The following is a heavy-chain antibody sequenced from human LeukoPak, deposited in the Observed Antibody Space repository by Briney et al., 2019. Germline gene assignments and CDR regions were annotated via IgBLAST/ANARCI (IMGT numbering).Heavy chain of an antibody. CDR2: ISYDGSNK. CDR3: ARDARGLSSTSSTPDGMDV. CDR1: GFTFSSYG. D-gene: IGHD2-2*01. V-gene: IGHV3-30*03. J-gene: IGHJ6*02. Sequence: GGSLRLSCAASGFTFSSYGMHWVRQAPGKGLEWVAVISYDGSNKYYADSVKGRFTISRDNSKNTLYLQMNSLRSEDTAVYYCARDARGLSSTSSTPDGMDVWGQGTTVTVSS.